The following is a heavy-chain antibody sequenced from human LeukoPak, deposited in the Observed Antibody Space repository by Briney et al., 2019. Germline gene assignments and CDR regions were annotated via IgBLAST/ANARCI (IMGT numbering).Heavy chain of an antibody. CDR1: GFTFSSYA. D-gene: IGHD3-10*01. J-gene: IGHJ4*02. V-gene: IGHV3-23*01. CDR3: AKSTMVQGAPYYFDY. CDR2: ISGSGGST. Sequence: GGSLRLFCAASGFTFSSYAMSWVRQAPGKGLEWVSAISGSGGSTYYADSVKGRFTISRDNSKNTLYLQMNSLRAEDTAVYYCAKSTMVQGAPYYFDYWGQGTLVTVSS.